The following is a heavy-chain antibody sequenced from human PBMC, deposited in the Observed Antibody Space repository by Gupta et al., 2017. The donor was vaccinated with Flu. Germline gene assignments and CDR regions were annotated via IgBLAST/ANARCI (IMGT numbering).Heavy chain of an antibody. CDR2: IHHSGST. V-gene: IGHV4-61*01. Sequence: QVQLQESGPGVVKPSETLSLTCSVSGGSVSSGSYYWSWIRQPPGKGLEWIGYIHHSGSTDYNPSLKSRGTISLDTSTNQFSLKVTSVTAADTAVYYCARVASRRRSDLVDWGQGTLVAVSP. D-gene: IGHD2-21*02. J-gene: IGHJ4*02. CDR1: GGSVSSGSYY. CDR3: ARVASRRRSDLVD.